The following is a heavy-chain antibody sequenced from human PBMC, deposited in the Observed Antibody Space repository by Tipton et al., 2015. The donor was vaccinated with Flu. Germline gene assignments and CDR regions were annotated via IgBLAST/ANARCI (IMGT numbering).Heavy chain of an antibody. Sequence: LRLSCGVSGDSVRSSNYYWGWIRQPPGKGLEWIGNTFHSGNTYLNPSLESRVTISIDTSKNQFSLKLSSVTAADTAVYYCARRDYSNYVSEPQNWFDPWGQGALVTVSS. CDR1: GDSVRSSNYY. CDR2: TFHSGNT. D-gene: IGHD4-11*01. J-gene: IGHJ5*02. V-gene: IGHV4-39*07. CDR3: ARRDYSNYVSEPQNWFDP.